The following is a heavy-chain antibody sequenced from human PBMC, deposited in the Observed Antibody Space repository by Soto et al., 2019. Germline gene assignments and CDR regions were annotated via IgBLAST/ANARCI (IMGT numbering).Heavy chain of an antibody. CDR1: GFTFSVYY. Sequence: PGGSLRLPCAACGFTFSVYYMFWLGQAPGKGLVWVSHIKGDGSVTYYADSVKGRFTISRDNANNMLYLQMNSLIAEDTAVYYCTRDPRNKGLDPWGQGIMVTVSS. J-gene: IGHJ5*02. CDR2: IKGDGSVT. CDR3: TRDPRNKGLDP. V-gene: IGHV3-74*01.